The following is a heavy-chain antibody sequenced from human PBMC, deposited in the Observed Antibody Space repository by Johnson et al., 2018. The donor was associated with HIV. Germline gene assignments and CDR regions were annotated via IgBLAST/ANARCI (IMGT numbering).Heavy chain of an antibody. J-gene: IGHJ3*02. V-gene: IGHV3-20*04. Sequence: VQLVESGGGLIQPGGSLRLSCAASGFTVSSNYMSWVRQAPGKGLEWVSGINWNGGSTGYADSVKGRFTISRDNAKNSLYLQMNSLRAEDTALYYCAKARGDQPFDAFDIWGQGTMVTVSS. CDR2: INWNGGST. CDR1: GFTVSSNY. CDR3: AKARGDQPFDAFDI. D-gene: IGHD2-21*02.